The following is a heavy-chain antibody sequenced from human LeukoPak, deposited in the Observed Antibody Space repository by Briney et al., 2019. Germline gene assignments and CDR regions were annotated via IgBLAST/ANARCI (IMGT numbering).Heavy chain of an antibody. V-gene: IGHV3-33*06. CDR1: GFNFNSYG. CDR3: AKGRFNRDTYYYGSGSYYSDY. CDR2: MWFDGNKK. J-gene: IGHJ4*02. Sequence: PGGSLRLSCAASGFNFNSYGMHWVRQAPGKGLEWVAVMWFDGNKKYYADSVKGRFTTSRDNSKSTLYLQMNSLRAEDTAVYYCAKGRFNRDTYYYGSGSYYSDYWGQGTLVTVSS. D-gene: IGHD3-10*01.